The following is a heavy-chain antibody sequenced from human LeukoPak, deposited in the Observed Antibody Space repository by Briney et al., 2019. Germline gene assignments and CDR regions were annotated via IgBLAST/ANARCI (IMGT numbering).Heavy chain of an antibody. D-gene: IGHD5-24*01. Sequence: GGSLRLSCAASGFTFSKYWMSWVRQAPGKGLEWVASINPDGSQKYYVDSVKGRFTISRDNAKNSLYLQMNSLRTEDTAVYYCARTSTRDGYRYFDSWGQGTLVTVSS. J-gene: IGHJ4*02. CDR2: INPDGSQK. CDR3: ARTSTRDGYRYFDS. V-gene: IGHV3-7*04. CDR1: GFTFSKYW.